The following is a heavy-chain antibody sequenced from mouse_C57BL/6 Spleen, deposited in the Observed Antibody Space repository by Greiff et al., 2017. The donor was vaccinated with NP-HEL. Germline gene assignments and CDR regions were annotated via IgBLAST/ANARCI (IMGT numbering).Heavy chain of an antibody. J-gene: IGHJ4*01. D-gene: IGHD1-1*02. Sequence: QVQLQQPGPELGKPGASVKLSCKASGYTFTSYGIHWVKQRPGQGLGWIGGIDPISGGTKYNEKFKGKATLTVDKPSSTAYMQLSSLTSEDSAVYYCANEGGSFYAMGYWGQGTTVTASS. V-gene: IGHV1-72*01. CDR3: ANEGGSFYAMGY. CDR1: GYTFTSYG. CDR2: IDPISGGT.